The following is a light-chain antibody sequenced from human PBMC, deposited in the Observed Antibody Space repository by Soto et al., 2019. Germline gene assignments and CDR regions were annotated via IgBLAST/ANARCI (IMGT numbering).Light chain of an antibody. V-gene: IGLV2-11*01. J-gene: IGLJ1*01. Sequence: QSALTQPRSVSGSPGQSVTISCTGTSSDVGSYKDVSWYQHHPGKVPKLMIYDVSERPSGVPDRFSGSKSGNTASLTISGLQAEDEADYYCSSYTSSSTLYVFGTGTKVTVL. CDR2: DVS. CDR1: SSDVGSYKD. CDR3: SSYTSSSTLYV.